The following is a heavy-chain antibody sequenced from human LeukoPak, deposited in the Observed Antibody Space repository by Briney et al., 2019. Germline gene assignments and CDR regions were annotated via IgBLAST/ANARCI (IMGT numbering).Heavy chain of an antibody. J-gene: IGHJ5*02. V-gene: IGHV3-30-3*01. Sequence: PGGSLRLSCAASGFTFSSYAMHWVRQAPGKGLEWVAVVSFDGDNKYYADSVKDRFTISRDNSQNTLYLQLNSLRAEDTAVYYCARDWTLNHWGQGTLVTVSS. CDR3: ARDWTLNH. CDR2: VSFDGDNK. CDR1: GFTFSSYA. D-gene: IGHD3/OR15-3a*01.